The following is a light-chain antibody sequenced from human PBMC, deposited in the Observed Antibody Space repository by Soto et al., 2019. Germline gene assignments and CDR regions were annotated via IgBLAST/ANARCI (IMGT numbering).Light chain of an antibody. CDR1: SSDVGSYNR. J-gene: IGLJ1*01. CDR3: SSYTGSSTYV. V-gene: IGLV2-18*02. Sequence: HSALTQPPSVSGSPGQSVAISCTGTSSDVGSYNRVSWYQQPPGTAPKLMIYAVSDRPSGVPDRFSGSKSGNTASLTISGLQAEDEADYYCSSYTGSSTYVFGTGTKVTVL. CDR2: AVS.